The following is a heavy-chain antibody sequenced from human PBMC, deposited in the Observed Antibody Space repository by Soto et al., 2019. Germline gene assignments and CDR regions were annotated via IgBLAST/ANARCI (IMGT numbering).Heavy chain of an antibody. V-gene: IGHV3-23*01. D-gene: IGHD5-18*01. CDR1: GFTFSSYA. CDR3: AKAGPGIAMVLSFRDYGMDV. J-gene: IGHJ6*04. Sequence: GGSLRLSCAASGFTFSSYAMSWVRQAPGKGLEWVSAISGSGGSTYYADSVKGRFTISRDNSKNTLYLQMNSLRAEDTAVYYCAKAGPGIAMVLSFRDYGMDVWGKGTTVPVSS. CDR2: ISGSGGST.